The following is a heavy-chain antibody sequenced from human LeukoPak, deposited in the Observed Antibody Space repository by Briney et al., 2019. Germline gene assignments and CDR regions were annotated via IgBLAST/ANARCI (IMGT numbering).Heavy chain of an antibody. CDR1: GGSFSDYY. Sequence: SETLSLTCAVYGGSFSDYYWSWIRQPPGKGLEWIGEINHSGITNYNPSLKSRVTISVDTSKSQFSLRLSSVTAADTAVYYCARAPLNGGREDYWGQGTLVTVSS. CDR2: INHSGIT. CDR3: ARAPLNGGREDY. J-gene: IGHJ4*02. D-gene: IGHD2-8*01. V-gene: IGHV4-34*01.